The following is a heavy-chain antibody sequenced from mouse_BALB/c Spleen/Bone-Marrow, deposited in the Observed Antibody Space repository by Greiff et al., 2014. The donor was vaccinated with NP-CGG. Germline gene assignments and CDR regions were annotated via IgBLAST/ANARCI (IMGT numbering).Heavy chain of an antibody. V-gene: IGHV3-1*02. D-gene: IGHD2-1*01. J-gene: IGHJ2*01. CDR2: IHYSGTT. CDR1: GYSITSGYS. CDR3: ARRNGNYYFDY. Sequence: DVKLQESGPDLVKPSQSLSLTCTVTGYSITSGYSWHWIRQFPGNKLEWMGYIHYSGTTNYNPSLKSRVSITRDTPKNQFFLQLNSVTTEDTATYYCARRNGNYYFDYWGQGTTLTVSS.